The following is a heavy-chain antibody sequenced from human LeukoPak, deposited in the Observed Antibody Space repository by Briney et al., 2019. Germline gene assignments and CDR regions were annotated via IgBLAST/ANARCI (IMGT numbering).Heavy chain of an antibody. D-gene: IGHD3-22*01. CDR3: AKALKYYCDSSGYYSDAFDI. CDR1: GFTFDDYA. J-gene: IGHJ3*02. Sequence: GGSLRLSCAASGFTFDDYAMHWVRQAPGKGLEWVSGISWNSGSIGYADSVKGRFTISRDNAKNSLYLQMNSLRAEDMALYYCAKALKYYCDSSGYYSDAFDIWGQGTMVTVSS. V-gene: IGHV3-9*03. CDR2: ISWNSGSI.